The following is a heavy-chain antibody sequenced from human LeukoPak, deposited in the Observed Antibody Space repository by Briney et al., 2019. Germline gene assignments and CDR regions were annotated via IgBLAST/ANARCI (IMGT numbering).Heavy chain of an antibody. CDR1: GYTLTDLS. CDR3: ATVLAWSGYYGFDY. J-gene: IGHJ4*02. D-gene: IGHD3-3*01. V-gene: IGHV1-24*01. Sequence: ASVKVSCKVSGYTLTDLSMHWVRQAPGKGLEWMGGFDPEDGETIYAQKFQGRVTMTEDTSTDTAYMELSSLRSEDTAVYYCATVLAWSGYYGFDYWGQGTLVTVSS. CDR2: FDPEDGET.